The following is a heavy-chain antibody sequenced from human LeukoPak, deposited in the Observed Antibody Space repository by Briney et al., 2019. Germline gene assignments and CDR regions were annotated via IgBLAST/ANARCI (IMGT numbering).Heavy chain of an antibody. Sequence: KVSCKASGGTFSSYAISWVRQAPGQGLEWMGRIIPIFGIANYAQKFQGRVTITADKSTSTAYMELSSLRSEDTAVYYCARVPTYDSSGYYYDYWGQGTLVTVSS. V-gene: IGHV1-69*04. D-gene: IGHD3-22*01. CDR1: GGTFSSYA. CDR3: ARVPTYDSSGYYYDY. CDR2: IIPIFGIA. J-gene: IGHJ4*02.